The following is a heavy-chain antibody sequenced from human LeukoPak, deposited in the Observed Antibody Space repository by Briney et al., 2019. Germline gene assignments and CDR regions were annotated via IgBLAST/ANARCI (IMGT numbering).Heavy chain of an antibody. J-gene: IGHJ4*02. CDR1: GFIFGDNW. V-gene: IGHV3-7*01. CDR3: GRWGVNAGLDY. Sequence: GGSLTLSCVASGFIFGDNWMGWVRQAPGKGLEWVANINPHGTEKYYADSLEGRFSVSRDNAKNSVYLQMSSLRVEDAGFYYCGRWGVNAGLDYWGQGSLVTVSS. CDR2: INPHGTEK. D-gene: IGHD3-10*01.